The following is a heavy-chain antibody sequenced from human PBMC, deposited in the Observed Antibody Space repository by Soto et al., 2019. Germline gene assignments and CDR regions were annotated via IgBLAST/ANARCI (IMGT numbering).Heavy chain of an antibody. V-gene: IGHV4-4*07. J-gene: IGHJ5*02. Sequence: SETLSLTCTVSGASIRGFYWTWIRKSAGKGLEWIGRIYATGTTDYNPSLKSRVMMSVDTSKKQFSLKLRSVTAADTAVYYCVRDGTKTLRDWFDPWGQGISVTVSS. CDR2: IYATGTT. CDR3: VRDGTKTLRDWFDP. D-gene: IGHD1-1*01. CDR1: GASIRGFY.